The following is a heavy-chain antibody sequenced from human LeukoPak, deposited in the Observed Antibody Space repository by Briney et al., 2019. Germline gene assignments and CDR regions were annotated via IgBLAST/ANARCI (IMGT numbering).Heavy chain of an antibody. D-gene: IGHD3-9*01. Sequence: GGSLRLSCTASGFTFGDYAMSWVRQAPGKGLEWVGFIRSKAYGGTTEYAASVKGRFTISRDDSKSIAYLQMNSLKTEDTAVYYCTSYGWRYCDWLRYFDYWGQGTLVTVSS. CDR1: GFTFGDYA. J-gene: IGHJ4*02. CDR2: IRSKAYGGTT. V-gene: IGHV3-49*04. CDR3: TSYGWRYCDWLRYFDY.